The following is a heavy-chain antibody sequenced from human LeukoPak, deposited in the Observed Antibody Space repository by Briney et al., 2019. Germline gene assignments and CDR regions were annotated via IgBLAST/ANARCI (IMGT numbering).Heavy chain of an antibody. D-gene: IGHD3-3*01. V-gene: IGHV3-23*01. J-gene: IGHJ4*02. CDR1: GFTFSNYV. Sequence: GGSLRLSCAASGFTFSNYVMSWVRQAPGKGLEWVSAISGSGGNTYYADSVKGRFTISRDNSKNTLYLQMNSLRAEDTAVYYCARDGDTYYDFWSGYRGGRFDYWGQGTLVTVSS. CDR3: ARDGDTYYDFWSGYRGGRFDY. CDR2: ISGSGGNT.